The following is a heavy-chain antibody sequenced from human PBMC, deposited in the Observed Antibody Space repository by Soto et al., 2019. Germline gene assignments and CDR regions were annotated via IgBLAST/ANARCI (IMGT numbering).Heavy chain of an antibody. D-gene: IGHD4-17*01. CDR3: ARDPSGDYGIDY. V-gene: IGHV3-30-3*01. CDR1: GFTFSSYA. J-gene: IGHJ4*02. CDR2: ISYDGSNK. Sequence: QVQLVESGGGVVQPGRSLRLSCAASGFTFSSYAMHWVRQAPGKGLEWVAVISYDGSNKYYADSVKGRFTISRDNSKNTLYLQMNSLRAEDTAVYYCARDPSGDYGIDYWGQGTLVTVSS.